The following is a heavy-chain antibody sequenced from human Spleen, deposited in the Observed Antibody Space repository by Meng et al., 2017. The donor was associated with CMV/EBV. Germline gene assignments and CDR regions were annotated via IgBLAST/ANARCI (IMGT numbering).Heavy chain of an antibody. D-gene: IGHD3-3*01. Sequence: GESLKISCAASGFKFDGYTMHWVRQAPRKGLEWVSTVSWDGDSTYYTASVEGRSTISRDNSKNSLYLQMNSLTTEDTAFYYCVKDMYDRSRYFAFWGQGTLVTVSS. V-gene: IGHV3-43*01. CDR2: VSWDGDST. J-gene: IGHJ4*02. CDR1: GFKFDGYT. CDR3: VKDMYDRSRYFAF.